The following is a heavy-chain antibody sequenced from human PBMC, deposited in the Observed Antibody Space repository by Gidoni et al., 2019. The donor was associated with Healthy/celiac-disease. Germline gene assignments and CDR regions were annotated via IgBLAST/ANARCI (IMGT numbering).Heavy chain of an antibody. J-gene: IGHJ4*02. CDR2: ISSSSSYI. CDR3: ARDSYSGSATFDY. CDR1: GFTFSSYS. D-gene: IGHD1-26*01. V-gene: IGHV3-21*01. Sequence: EVQLVESGGGLVKPGGSLRLSCAASGFTFSSYSMNWVRQAPGKGLGWVSSISSSSSYIYYADSVKGRFTISRDNAKNSLYLQMNSLRAEDTAVYYCARDSYSGSATFDYWGQGTLVTVSS.